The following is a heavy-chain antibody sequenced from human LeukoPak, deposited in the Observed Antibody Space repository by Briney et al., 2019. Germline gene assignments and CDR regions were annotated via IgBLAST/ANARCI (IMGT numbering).Heavy chain of an antibody. Sequence: PGGSLRLSCAASGFTFDDYGMSWVRQAPGKGLEWVSAISGSGGSTYYADSVKGRFTISGGNSKNTLYLQMNSLRAEDTAVYYCAKDRSNRYSVDAFDIWGQGTMVTVSS. CDR2: ISGSGGST. V-gene: IGHV3-23*01. D-gene: IGHD1-14*01. J-gene: IGHJ3*02. CDR1: GFTFDDYG. CDR3: AKDRSNRYSVDAFDI.